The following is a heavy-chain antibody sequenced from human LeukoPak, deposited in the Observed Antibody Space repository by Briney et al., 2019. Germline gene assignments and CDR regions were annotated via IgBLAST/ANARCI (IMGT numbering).Heavy chain of an antibody. CDR1: GFTVSSNY. CDR3: ARGTGYSVFDY. J-gene: IGHJ4*02. D-gene: IGHD3/OR15-3a*01. V-gene: IGHV3-48*04. Sequence: GGSLRLSCAASGFTVSSNYMTWVRQAPGKGLEWVSHISDSSSTIYYADSVKGRFTISRDNAKNTLYLQMNSLRAEDTAVYYCARGTGYSVFDYWGQGTLVTVSS. CDR2: ISDSSSTI.